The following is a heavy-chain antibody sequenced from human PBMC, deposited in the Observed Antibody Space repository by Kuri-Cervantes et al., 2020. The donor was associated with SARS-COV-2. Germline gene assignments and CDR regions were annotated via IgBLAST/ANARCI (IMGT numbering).Heavy chain of an antibody. Sequence: SCAVSGGSISSGGYSWSWIRQPPGKGLEWIGYIYHSGSTYYNPSLKSRVTISVDTSKNQFSLKLSSVTAADTAVYYCARGRRNYCSSTSCYPPYYGMDVWGQGTTVTVSS. CDR1: GGSISSGGYS. J-gene: IGHJ6*02. CDR2: IYHSGST. CDR3: ARGRRNYCSSTSCYPPYYGMDV. V-gene: IGHV4-30-2*01. D-gene: IGHD2-2*01.